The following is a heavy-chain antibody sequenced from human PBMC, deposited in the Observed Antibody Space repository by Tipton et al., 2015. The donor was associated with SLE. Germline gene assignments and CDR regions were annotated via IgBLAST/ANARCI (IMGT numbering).Heavy chain of an antibody. J-gene: IGHJ6*02. CDR1: GGSISSYY. Sequence: TLSLTCTVSGGSISSYYWSWIRQPPGKGLEWIGYIYYSGSTNYNPSPKSRVTISVDTSKNQFSLKLTSVTAADTAVYYCARGMVSWRGAILGVGVWGQGTTVNVSS. D-gene: IGHD2-8*01. V-gene: IGHV4-59*08. CDR3: ARGMVSWRGAILGVGV. CDR2: IYYSGST.